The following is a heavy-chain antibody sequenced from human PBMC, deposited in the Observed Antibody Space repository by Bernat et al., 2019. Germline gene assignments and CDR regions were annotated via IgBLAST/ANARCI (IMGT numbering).Heavy chain of an antibody. CDR1: GGSVSSGSYY. CDR3: ARGGIAHDY. V-gene: IGHV4-61*01. CDR2: IYYSGST. J-gene: IGHJ4*02. Sequence: QVQLQESGPGLVKPSETLSLTCTVSGGSVSSGSYYWSWIRQPPGKGLEWIGYIYYSGSTNYNPSLKSRVTISVDTSKNQFSLKLSSVTAADTAVYYCARGGIAHDYWGQGTLVTVSS. D-gene: IGHD6-13*01.